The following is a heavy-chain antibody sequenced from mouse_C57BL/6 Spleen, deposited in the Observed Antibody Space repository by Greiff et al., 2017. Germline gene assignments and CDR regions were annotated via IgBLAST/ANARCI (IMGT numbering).Heavy chain of an antibody. V-gene: IGHV14-1*01. Sequence: VQLQQSGAELVRPGASVKLSCTASGFNIKDYYMHWVKQRPEQSLEWIGRIDPEDGDTEYAPKFPGKATMTADPSSNTAYLQLSSLTSEDTAVYYCTSSTMITTVYYYAMDYWGQGTSVTVSS. CDR2: IDPEDGDT. CDR3: TSSTMITTVYYYAMDY. CDR1: GFNIKDYY. J-gene: IGHJ4*01. D-gene: IGHD2-4*01.